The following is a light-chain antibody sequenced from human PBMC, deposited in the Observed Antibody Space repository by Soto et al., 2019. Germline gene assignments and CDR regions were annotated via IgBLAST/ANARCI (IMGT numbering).Light chain of an antibody. CDR1: QSVSSSY. Sequence: EIVLTQSPGTLSLSPGERATLSCRASQSVSSSYLAWYQQKPGQAPRLLIYGASSRATGIPDSFSGSGSGTDFPLTISRLEPEDFAVYYCQQYGSSPLFGQGTKLEIK. CDR3: QQYGSSPL. J-gene: IGKJ2*01. CDR2: GAS. V-gene: IGKV3-20*01.